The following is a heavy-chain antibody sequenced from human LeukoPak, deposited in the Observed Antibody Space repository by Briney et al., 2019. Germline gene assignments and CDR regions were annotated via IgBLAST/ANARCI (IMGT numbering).Heavy chain of an antibody. CDR2: ISWDGGST. CDR1: GFTFDDYT. J-gene: IGHJ6*02. V-gene: IGHV3-43*01. Sequence: GGSLRLSCAASGFTFDDYTMHWVRQAPGKGLEWVSLISWDGGSTYYADSVKGRFTISRDNSKNSLYLQMNSLRTEDTALYYCARGQYYGMDVWGQGTTVTVSS. CDR3: ARGQYYGMDV.